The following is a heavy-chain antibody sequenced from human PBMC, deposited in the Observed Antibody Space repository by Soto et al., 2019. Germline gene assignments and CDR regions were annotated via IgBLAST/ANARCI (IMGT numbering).Heavy chain of an antibody. Sequence: GGSLRLSCAASGFTFSSYAMSWVRQAPGKGLEWVSAISGSGGSTYYADSVKGRFTISRDNSKNTLYLQMTSLRAEDTAVYYCAKGYCSGGSCYSYYYYGMDVWGQGTTVTVSS. D-gene: IGHD2-15*01. J-gene: IGHJ6*02. CDR1: GFTFSSYA. CDR2: ISGSGGST. V-gene: IGHV3-23*01. CDR3: AKGYCSGGSCYSYYYYGMDV.